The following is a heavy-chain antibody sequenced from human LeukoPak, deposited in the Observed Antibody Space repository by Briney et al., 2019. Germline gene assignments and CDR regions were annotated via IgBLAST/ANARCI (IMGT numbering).Heavy chain of an antibody. CDR1: GFSFSSYA. D-gene: IGHD3-10*01. Sequence: GGSLRLSCAASGFSFSSYATNWVRQAPGKGLEWVSIIFGAGKNTTYYADSVKGRFTVSRDNSKNTLYLQMTNLRPEDTAKYYCAKRNTMIRGGPSFDYWGQGILVAVSS. J-gene: IGHJ4*02. CDR3: AKRNTMIRGGPSFDY. CDR2: IFGAGKNTT. V-gene: IGHV3-23*03.